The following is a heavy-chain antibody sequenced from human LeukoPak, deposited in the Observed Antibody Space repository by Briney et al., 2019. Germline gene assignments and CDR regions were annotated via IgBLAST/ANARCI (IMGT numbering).Heavy chain of an antibody. V-gene: IGHV4-61*02. CDR2: IYTTGSP. CDR1: GGSISSSNCY. D-gene: IGHD3-10*01. Sequence: SETLSLTCTVSGGSISSSNCYWTWLRQPAGKGLEWIGRIYTTGSPSYSPSLKSRVTISVDTSTNQFSLKLTSVSAADTAVYYCARDRGITTARGVPSWFDPWGQGTLVTVSS. CDR3: ARDRGITTARGVPSWFDP. J-gene: IGHJ5*02.